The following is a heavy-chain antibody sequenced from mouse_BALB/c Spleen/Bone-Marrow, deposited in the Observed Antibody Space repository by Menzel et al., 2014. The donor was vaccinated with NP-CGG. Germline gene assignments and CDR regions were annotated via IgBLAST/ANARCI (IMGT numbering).Heavy chain of an antibody. Sequence: DVKLVESGGGLVQPGGSRKLSCAASGFTFSSFGMHWVRQAPERGLERVAYISSGTSTIYYADTVKGRFTISRDNPKNTLFLRMTSLRSEDTAMYYCARDDGYYIRNAMDDWGQGTSVTVS. CDR3: ARDDGYYIRNAMDD. CDR2: ISSGTSTI. J-gene: IGHJ4*01. D-gene: IGHD2-3*01. CDR1: GFTFSSFG. V-gene: IGHV5-17*02.